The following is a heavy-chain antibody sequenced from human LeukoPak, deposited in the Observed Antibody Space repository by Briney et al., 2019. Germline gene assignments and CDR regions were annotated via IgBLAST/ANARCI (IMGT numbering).Heavy chain of an antibody. CDR2: ISGSGGST. CDR3: ATTLLRDSTYMDV. D-gene: IGHD1-1*01. CDR1: GFTFSSHA. Sequence: GGSLRLSCAAPGFTFSSHAMSWVRQAPGKRLEWGSRISGSGGSTYYADSVKGRFTISRDNSKNTLYLQMNSLRVEDTALYYCATTLLRDSTYMDVWGKGTTVTVSS. J-gene: IGHJ6*03. V-gene: IGHV3-23*01.